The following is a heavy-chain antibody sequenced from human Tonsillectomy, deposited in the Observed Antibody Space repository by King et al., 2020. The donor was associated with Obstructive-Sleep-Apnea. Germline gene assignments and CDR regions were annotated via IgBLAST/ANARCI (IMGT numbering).Heavy chain of an antibody. CDR1: GFSLNTGGVC. J-gene: IGHJ4*02. CDR2: IDWDDDE. CDR3: VRSHSSRCGLLGY. D-gene: IGHD6-13*01. V-gene: IGHV2-70*15. Sequence: QVTLRESGPALVKPTQTLTLTCTFSGFSLNTGGVCLSWIRQPPGKALEWLARIDWDDDEYYSTSLGNRLTISKDTSKNQVVLTMTNMDPVDTATYYCVRSHSSRCGLLGYWGQGTLVTVSS.